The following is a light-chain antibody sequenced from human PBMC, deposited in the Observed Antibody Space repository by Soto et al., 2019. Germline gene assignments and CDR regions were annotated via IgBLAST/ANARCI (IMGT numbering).Light chain of an antibody. Sequence: QSVLTQPPSVSGAPGQRVTISCTGRRSNIGAGFDVHWYQQLPGTAPKLLIYDNSNRPSGVPDRFSGSKSGTSASLAITGLQAEDEADYYCQSYESGLSAYVFGTGTKLTVL. J-gene: IGLJ1*01. CDR3: QSYESGLSAYV. CDR2: DNS. V-gene: IGLV1-40*01. CDR1: RSNIGAGFD.